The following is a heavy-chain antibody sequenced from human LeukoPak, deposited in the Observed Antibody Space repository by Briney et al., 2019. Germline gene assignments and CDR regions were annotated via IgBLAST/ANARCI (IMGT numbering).Heavy chain of an antibody. CDR1: GFTFSSYS. Sequence: GGSLRLSCAASGFTFSSYSMNWVRQAPGKGLEWVSSISSSSSYIYYADSVKGRFTISRDNAKNSLYLQMNSLRAEDTAVYYCARESYGDYVFDYWGQGTLVTVSS. J-gene: IGHJ4*02. V-gene: IGHV3-21*01. CDR3: ARESYGDYVFDY. CDR2: ISSSSSYI. D-gene: IGHD4-17*01.